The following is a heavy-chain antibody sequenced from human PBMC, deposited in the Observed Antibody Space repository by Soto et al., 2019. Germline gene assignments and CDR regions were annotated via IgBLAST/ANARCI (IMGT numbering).Heavy chain of an antibody. J-gene: IGHJ3*02. CDR2: ISGSGGST. CDR3: AKDLHLSAYYYDSSGYDAFDI. Sequence: EVQLLESGGGLVQPGGSLRLSFAASGLTFSSNAMSWVRQAPGKGLEWVPAISGSGGSTYYADSVKGRFTISSDNSKNTLDLQMNSLRAEDTAVYYCAKDLHLSAYYYDSSGYDAFDIWGQGTMVTVSS. V-gene: IGHV3-23*01. D-gene: IGHD3-22*01. CDR1: GLTFSSNA.